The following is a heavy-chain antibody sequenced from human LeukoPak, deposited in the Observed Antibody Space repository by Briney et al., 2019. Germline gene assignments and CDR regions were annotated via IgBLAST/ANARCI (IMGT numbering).Heavy chain of an antibody. V-gene: IGHV4-59*01. J-gene: IGHJ5*02. CDR3: ARVTYDSSGYYRFDP. CDR1: GGSISSSY. D-gene: IGHD3-22*01. Sequence: SETLSLTFSVSGGSISSSYWSWIRPSPGKGLEWIGYIYYSGSTNYNPSLKSRVTISVDTTKNQFSLKLSSVTAADTAVYYCARVTYDSSGYYRFDPWGQGTLVTVSS. CDR2: IYYSGST.